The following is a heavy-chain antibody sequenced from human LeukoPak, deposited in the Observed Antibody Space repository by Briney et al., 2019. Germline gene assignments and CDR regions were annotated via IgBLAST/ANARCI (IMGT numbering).Heavy chain of an antibody. J-gene: IGHJ4*02. CDR2: INHSGST. CDR1: GGPFSGYY. V-gene: IGHV4-34*01. CDR3: ARAPRRPAPFDY. Sequence: SETLSLTCAVYGGPFSGYYWSWIRQPPGKGLEWIGEINHSGSTNYNPSLKSRVTISVDTSKNQFSLKLSSVTAADTAVYYCARAPRRPAPFDYWGQGTLVTVSS.